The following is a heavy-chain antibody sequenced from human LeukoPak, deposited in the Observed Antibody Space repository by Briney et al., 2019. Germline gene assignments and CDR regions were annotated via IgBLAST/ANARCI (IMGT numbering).Heavy chain of an antibody. V-gene: IGHV3-48*02. Sequence: GGSLRLSCAASGFTFSSYSMNWVRQAPGKGLEWVSYISSSSSTIYYADSVKGRFTISRDNAKNSLYLQMNSLRDEDTAVYYCVYGSGSSALFDYWGQGTLVTVSS. CDR1: GFTFSSYS. J-gene: IGHJ4*02. D-gene: IGHD3-10*01. CDR3: VYGSGSSALFDY. CDR2: ISSSSSTI.